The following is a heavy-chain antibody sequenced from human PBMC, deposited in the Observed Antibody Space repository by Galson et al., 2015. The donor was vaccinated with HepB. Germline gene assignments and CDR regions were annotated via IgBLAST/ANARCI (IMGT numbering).Heavy chain of an antibody. D-gene: IGHD5-18*01. CDR2: IYYSGST. Sequence: ETLSLTCTVSGGSISSYYWSWIRQPPGKGLEWIGYIYYSGSTNYNPSLKSRVTISVDTSKNQFSLKLSSVTAADTAVYYCARGSPAAMGLFYWGQGTLVTVSS. CDR1: GGSISSYY. J-gene: IGHJ4*02. CDR3: ARGSPAAMGLFY. V-gene: IGHV4-59*01.